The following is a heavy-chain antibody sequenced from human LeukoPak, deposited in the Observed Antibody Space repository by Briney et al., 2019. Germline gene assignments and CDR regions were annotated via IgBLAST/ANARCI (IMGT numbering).Heavy chain of an antibody. CDR1: GYTFTSYG. D-gene: IGHD5-18*01. CDR2: IIPIFGTA. V-gene: IGHV1-69*13. J-gene: IGHJ6*03. Sequence: ASVKVSCKASGYTFTSYGISWVRQAPGQGLEWMGGIIPIFGTANYAQKFQGRVTITADESTSTAYMELSSLRSEDTAVYYCATLRGGGDGRFQLWTDLGPESYMDVWGKGTTVTISS. CDR3: ATLRGGGDGRFQLWTDLGPESYMDV.